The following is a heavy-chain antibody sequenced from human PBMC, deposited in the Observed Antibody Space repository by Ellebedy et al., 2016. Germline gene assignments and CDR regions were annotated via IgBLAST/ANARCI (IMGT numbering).Heavy chain of an antibody. CDR3: ARVMPTELTIFGVVPYGMDV. CDR1: GGSISSYY. Sequence: SETLSLTCTVSGGSISSYYWSWVRQPPGQGLEWIGHIYCSGSTNYNPSLKSRVTISVDTSKNQFSLKLSSVTAADTAVYYCARVMPTELTIFGVVPYGMDVWGQGTTVTVSS. J-gene: IGHJ6*02. D-gene: IGHD3-3*01. V-gene: IGHV4-59*01. CDR2: IYCSGST.